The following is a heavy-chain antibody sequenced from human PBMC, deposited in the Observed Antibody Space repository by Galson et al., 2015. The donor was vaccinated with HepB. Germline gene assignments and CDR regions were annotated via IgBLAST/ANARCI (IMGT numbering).Heavy chain of an antibody. D-gene: IGHD3-10*01. CDR3: ATDRAWYFDL. V-gene: IGHV3-33*01. J-gene: IGHJ2*01. CDR2: IWSDGSNK. CDR1: GFTFSDYG. Sequence: SLRLSCAASGFTFSDYGMHWVRQAPGKGLVWVAIIWSDGSNKYYADSVKGRFTISRDNSKDTVVLQMNSLKVEDTAVYYCATDRAWYFDLWGRGTLVTVSS.